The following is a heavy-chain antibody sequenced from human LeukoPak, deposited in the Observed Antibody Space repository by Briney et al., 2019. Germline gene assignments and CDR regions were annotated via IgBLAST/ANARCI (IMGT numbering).Heavy chain of an antibody. V-gene: IGHV3-23*01. CDR2: ISGSGGSI. D-gene: IGHD6-13*01. J-gene: IGHJ4*02. CDR3: AKPGYSSSWYYFDY. CDR1: GFTFSSYA. Sequence: GGSLRLSCAASGFTFSSYAMSWVRQAPGKGLEWVSAISGSGGSIYYADSVKGRFTISRDNSKNTLYLQMNSLRAEDTAVYYCAKPGYSSSWYYFDYWGQGTLVTVSS.